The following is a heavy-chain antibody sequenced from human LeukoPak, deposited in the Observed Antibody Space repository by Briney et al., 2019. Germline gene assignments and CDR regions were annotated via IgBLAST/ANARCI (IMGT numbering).Heavy chain of an antibody. J-gene: IGHJ4*02. CDR2: IYSGGST. V-gene: IGHV3-66*01. CDR3: ARGPSGYQNT. CDR1: EFSVGSNY. Sequence: GGSLRLSCAASEFSVGSNYMTWVRQAPGKGLEWVSLIYSGGSTYYADSVKGRFTISRDNSKNTLYLQMNSLRAEDTAVYYCARGPSGYQNTGGQGTLVTVSS. D-gene: IGHD5-12*01.